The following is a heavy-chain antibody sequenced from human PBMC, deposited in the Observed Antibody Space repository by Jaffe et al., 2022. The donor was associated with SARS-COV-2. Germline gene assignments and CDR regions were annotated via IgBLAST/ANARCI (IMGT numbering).Heavy chain of an antibody. CDR1: GFTFSSYG. CDR2: IWYDGSNK. J-gene: IGHJ6*02. V-gene: IGHV3-33*01. Sequence: QVQLVESGGGVVQPGRSLRLSCAASGFTFSSYGMHWVRQAPGKGLEWVAVIWYDGSNKYYADSVKGRFTISRDNSKNTLYLQMNSLRAEDTAVYYCARDSAAYCSGGSCYYYYYGMDVWGQGTTVTVSS. CDR3: ARDSAAYCSGGSCYYYYYGMDV. D-gene: IGHD2-15*01.